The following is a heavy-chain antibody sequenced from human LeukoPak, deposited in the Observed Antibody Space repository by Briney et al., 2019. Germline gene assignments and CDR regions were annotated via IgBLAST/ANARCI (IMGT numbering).Heavy chain of an antibody. CDR2: ISAYNGNT. D-gene: IGHD3-16*01. Sequence: GASVKVSCKASGYTFTSYGISWVRQAPGQGLEWMGWISAYNGNTNYAQKFQGRVTITADKSTSTAYMELSSLRSEDTAVYYCARVPSYDYVWATSWDWGQGTLVTVSS. CDR1: GYTFTSYG. V-gene: IGHV1-18*01. CDR3: ARVPSYDYVWATSWD. J-gene: IGHJ4*02.